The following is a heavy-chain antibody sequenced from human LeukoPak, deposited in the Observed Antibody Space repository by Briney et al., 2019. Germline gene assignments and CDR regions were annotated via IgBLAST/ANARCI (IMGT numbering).Heavy chain of an antibody. Sequence: SETLSLTCAVSGGSISSFYWSWIRQPPGKGLEWIGCIYYSGSTNYYPSLKSRVTMTVDTSKNQFYLKLSSVTAADTAVYYCASGSIVGVLWGWGQGTLVTVS. V-gene: IGHV4-59*01. D-gene: IGHD1-26*01. J-gene: IGHJ4*02. CDR3: ASGSIVGVLWG. CDR1: GGSISSFY. CDR2: IYYSGST.